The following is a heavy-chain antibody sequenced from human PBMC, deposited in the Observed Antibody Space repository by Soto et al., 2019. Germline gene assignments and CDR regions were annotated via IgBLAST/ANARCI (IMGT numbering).Heavy chain of an antibody. Sequence: QVQLVQSGAEVKKPGASVKVSCKASGYTFTSYDINWVRQATGQGLEWMGWMNPNSGNTGYAQKFQGRVTMTRNTSISTAYIELRSLRSETTAGYYCTSSGNGSYLYWGQGTLVTVSS. CDR3: TSSGNGSYLY. V-gene: IGHV1-8*01. J-gene: IGHJ4*02. CDR2: MNPNSGNT. CDR1: GYTFTSYD. D-gene: IGHD3-10*01.